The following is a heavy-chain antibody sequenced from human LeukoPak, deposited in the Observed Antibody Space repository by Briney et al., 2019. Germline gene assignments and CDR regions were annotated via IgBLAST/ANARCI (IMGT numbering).Heavy chain of an antibody. D-gene: IGHD5-18*01. V-gene: IGHV1-8*01. CDR1: GYTFTNYD. Sequence: ASVKVSCKASGYTFTNYDINWVRQAPGQGLEWMGWMNPNSGNTGYAQEFQGRVTISRNTSISTAYMELSSLRSEDTAVYYCARGQLWSRRRNWFDPWGQGTLVTVSS. CDR2: MNPNSGNT. J-gene: IGHJ5*02. CDR3: ARGQLWSRRRNWFDP.